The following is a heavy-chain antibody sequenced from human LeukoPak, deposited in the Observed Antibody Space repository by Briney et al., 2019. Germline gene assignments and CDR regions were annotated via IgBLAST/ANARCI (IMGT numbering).Heavy chain of an antibody. Sequence: GGSLGLSCAASGFTFSSYGMHWVRQAPGKGLEWVAVISYDGSNKYYADSVKGRFTISRDNSKNTLYLQMNSLRAEDTAVYYCAKVLGIVARPYYYYGMDVWGKGTTVTVSS. D-gene: IGHD1-26*01. V-gene: IGHV3-30*18. J-gene: IGHJ6*04. CDR3: AKVLGIVARPYYYYGMDV. CDR2: ISYDGSNK. CDR1: GFTFSSYG.